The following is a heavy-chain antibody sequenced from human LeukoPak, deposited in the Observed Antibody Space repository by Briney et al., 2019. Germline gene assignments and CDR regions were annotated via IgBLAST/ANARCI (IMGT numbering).Heavy chain of an antibody. Sequence: GGSLRLSCAASGFTFSNYWMHWVRQAPGKGLVWVSRINTDGSTTSYVDSVKGRFTISRDNSKNTLYLQMNSLRAGDTALYYCAKKLFTGMGFYFDSWGQGTLVTVSS. CDR1: GFTFSNYW. CDR3: AKKLFTGMGFYFDS. V-gene: IGHV3-74*01. CDR2: INTDGSTT. J-gene: IGHJ4*02. D-gene: IGHD3-10*01.